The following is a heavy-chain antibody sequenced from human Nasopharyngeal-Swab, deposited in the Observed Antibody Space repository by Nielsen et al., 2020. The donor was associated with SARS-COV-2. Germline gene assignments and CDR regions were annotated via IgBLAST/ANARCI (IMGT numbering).Heavy chain of an antibody. Sequence: GESLKISCAASGFTFSSYAMHWVRQAPGKGLEWVAVISYDGSNKYYADSVKGRFTISRDNSKNTLYLQMNSLRAEDTAVYYCAREGSDLWGRGTLVTVSS. V-gene: IGHV3-30*04. CDR1: GFTFSSYA. CDR2: ISYDGSNK. CDR3: AREGSDL. J-gene: IGHJ2*01.